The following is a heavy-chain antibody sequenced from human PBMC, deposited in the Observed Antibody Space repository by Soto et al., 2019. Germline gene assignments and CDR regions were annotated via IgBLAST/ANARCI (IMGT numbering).Heavy chain of an antibody. CDR3: AKDGLEGTTLFDY. CDR1: GFTLSSYA. V-gene: IGHV3-23*01. CDR2: ISVSGDRT. J-gene: IGHJ4*02. D-gene: IGHD1-7*01. Sequence: GGSLRLSCAASGFTLSSYAMSWVQQTPGKGLEWVASISVSGDRTYYAESVRGRFTISRDNSENTLSLQMNSLRAEDTAIYYCAKDGLEGTTLFDYWGQGTLVTVSS.